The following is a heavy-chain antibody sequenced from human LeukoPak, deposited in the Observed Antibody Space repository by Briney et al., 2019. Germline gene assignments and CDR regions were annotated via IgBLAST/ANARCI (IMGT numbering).Heavy chain of an antibody. CDR1: GFTFSSYA. J-gene: IGHJ6*02. CDR3: ASNVNWNKEPYYYYGMDV. CDR2: ISGSGGST. Sequence: PGGSLRLSCVASGFTFSSYAMSWVRQAPGKGLEWVSAISGSGGSTYYADSVKGRFTISRDNSKNTLYLQMNSLRAEDTAVYYCASNVNWNKEPYYYYGMDVWGQGTTVTVSS. D-gene: IGHD1/OR15-1a*01. V-gene: IGHV3-23*01.